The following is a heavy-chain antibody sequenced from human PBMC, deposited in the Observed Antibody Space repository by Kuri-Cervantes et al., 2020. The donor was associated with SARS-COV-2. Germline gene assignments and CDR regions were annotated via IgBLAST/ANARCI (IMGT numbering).Heavy chain of an antibody. CDR2: ISGSGGST. Sequence: GESLKISCAASGFTFSSYAMSWVRQAPGKGLEWVSAISGSGGSTYYADSVKGRFTISRDNSKNTLYLQMNSLRAEDTAVYYCAKDLTIAVAGFNWYFDLWGRGTLVTRLL. V-gene: IGHV3-23*01. D-gene: IGHD6-19*01. J-gene: IGHJ2*01. CDR1: GFTFSSYA. CDR3: AKDLTIAVAGFNWYFDL.